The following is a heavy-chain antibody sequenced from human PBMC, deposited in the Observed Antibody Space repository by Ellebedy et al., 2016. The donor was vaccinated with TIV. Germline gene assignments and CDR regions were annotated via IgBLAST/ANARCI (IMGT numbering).Heavy chain of an antibody. D-gene: IGHD3-22*01. V-gene: IGHV3-7*01. Sequence: GESLKISCAASEFRFSDYWMAWVRQAPGKGLEWVANIREDGGSQWYADSVRGRFTISRDSTKNTRDLQMNSLRAEDTAVYYCARDCDRSGHMSLFDPWGQGTLVTVSS. CDR3: ARDCDRSGHMSLFDP. J-gene: IGHJ5*02. CDR1: EFRFSDYW. CDR2: IREDGGSQ.